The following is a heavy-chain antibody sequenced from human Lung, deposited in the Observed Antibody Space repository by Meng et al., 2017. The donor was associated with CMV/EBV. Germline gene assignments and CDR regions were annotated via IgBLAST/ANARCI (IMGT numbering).Heavy chain of an antibody. V-gene: IGHV1-2*02. Sequence: SVXVSCKASGYTFTAHYFHWVRQAPGQGLEWMGWIHPLRGDTNYAQQFQGRVTLTRDTSINTGYMELTRITSDDTAVYYCARDSNWGPDYWGQGTLVTVSS. D-gene: IGHD7-27*01. CDR2: IHPLRGDT. J-gene: IGHJ4*02. CDR1: GYTFTAHY. CDR3: ARDSNWGPDY.